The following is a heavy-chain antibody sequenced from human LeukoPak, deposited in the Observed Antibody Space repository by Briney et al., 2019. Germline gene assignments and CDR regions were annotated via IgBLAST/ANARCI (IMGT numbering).Heavy chain of an antibody. J-gene: IGHJ4*02. CDR3: ARHRGEWELTYYFDY. Sequence: SETLSLTCIVSGGSISSYYWSWIRQPPGKGLEWIGYIYYSGSTNYNPSLKSRVTISVDTSKNQFSLKLSSVTAADTAVYYCARHRGEWELTYYFDYWGQGTLVTVSS. D-gene: IGHD1-26*01. CDR2: IYYSGST. CDR1: GGSISSYY. V-gene: IGHV4-59*08.